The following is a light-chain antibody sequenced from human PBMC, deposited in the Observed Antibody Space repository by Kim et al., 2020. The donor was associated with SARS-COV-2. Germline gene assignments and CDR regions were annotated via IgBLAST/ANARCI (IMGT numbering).Light chain of an antibody. CDR3: QVWDSL. V-gene: IGLV3-9*01. J-gene: IGLJ3*02. CDR1: NIGSKN. Sequence: SYELTQPLSVSVALGQTARITCGGNNIGSKNVHWYQQKPDQAPVLVIYRDSNRPSGIPERFSGSNSGNTATLTISRAQAGDEADYYCQVWDSLFGGGTQLTVL. CDR2: RDS.